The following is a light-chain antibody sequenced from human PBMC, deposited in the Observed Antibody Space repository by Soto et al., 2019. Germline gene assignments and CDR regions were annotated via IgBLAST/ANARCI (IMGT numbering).Light chain of an antibody. CDR1: QDISNY. J-gene: IGKJ3*01. CDR3: QQYDNLPFA. Sequence: DIPMTQSPSSLSASVGDRVTITCQASQDISNYLHWYQQKPGKAPKLLIYDASNLETGVPSRFSGSGSWTDFTFTISSLQPEDIATYDCQQYDNLPFAFGPGTQVDSK. CDR2: DAS. V-gene: IGKV1-33*01.